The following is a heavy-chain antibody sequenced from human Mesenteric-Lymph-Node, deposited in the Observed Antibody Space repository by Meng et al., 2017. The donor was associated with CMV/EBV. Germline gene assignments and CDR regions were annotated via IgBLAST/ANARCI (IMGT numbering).Heavy chain of an antibody. CDR3: ARDRRINYYYYGMDV. CDR1: GYSISSGYY. V-gene: IGHV4-38-2*02. J-gene: IGHJ6*02. Sequence: GSLRLSCTVSGYSISSGYYWGWIRQPPGKGLEWIGSIYHSGSTYYNPSLKSRVTISVDTSKNQFSLKLSSVTAADTAVYYCARDRRINYYYYGMDVWGQGTTVTVSS. CDR2: IYHSGST. D-gene: IGHD2-15*01.